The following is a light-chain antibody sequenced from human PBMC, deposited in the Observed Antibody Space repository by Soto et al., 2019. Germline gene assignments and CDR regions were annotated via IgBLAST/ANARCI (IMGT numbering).Light chain of an antibody. CDR1: SSDVGGYNF. Sequence: QSALTQPASVSGSPGQSITISCTGTSSDVGGYNFVSWYQQHPDKPPKLIIYAVNNRPSGVSDRFSASKSGNTASLTISGLQAEDEADYYCSSYTVSTTLVLFGGGTTLTVL. J-gene: IGLJ3*02. CDR2: AVN. V-gene: IGLV2-14*01. CDR3: SSYTVSTTLVL.